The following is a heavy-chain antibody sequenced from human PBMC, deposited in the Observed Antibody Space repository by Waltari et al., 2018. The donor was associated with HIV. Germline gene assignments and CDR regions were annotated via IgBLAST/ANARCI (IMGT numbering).Heavy chain of an antibody. J-gene: IGHJ6*02. D-gene: IGHD4-17*01. Sequence: EVQLVESGGGVVGLGGALRLSCAASGFTCDAYGMRRGHQAPGKGREWVSGINWNGGSTGYADSVKGRFTISRDNAKNSLYLQMNSLRAEDTALYHCARDFTVTTGMDVWGQGTTVTVSS. CDR3: ARDFTVTTGMDV. V-gene: IGHV3-20*01. CDR1: GFTCDAYG. CDR2: INWNGGST.